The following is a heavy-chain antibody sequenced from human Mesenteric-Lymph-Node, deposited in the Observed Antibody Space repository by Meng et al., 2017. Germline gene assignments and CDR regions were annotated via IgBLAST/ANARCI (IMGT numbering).Heavy chain of an antibody. D-gene: IGHD3-10*01. CDR2: IRKNAYGGTT. J-gene: IGHJ4*02. CDR3: VSDLNPSGSFYRGDF. V-gene: IGHV3-49*04. Sequence: GESLKISCTTSGFNFRDYALSWVRQAPGKGLEWVGLIRKNAYGGTTEYAASVEGRFTISRDDSKSLLYLQMNSLTTEDTGVYYCVSDLNPSGSFYRGDFWGQGTLVTVSS. CDR1: GFNFRDYA.